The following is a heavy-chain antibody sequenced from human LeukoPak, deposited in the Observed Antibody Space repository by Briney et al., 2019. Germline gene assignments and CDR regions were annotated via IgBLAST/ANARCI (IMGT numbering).Heavy chain of an antibody. V-gene: IGHV1-18*01. Sequence: ASVKVSGKSSGYTFTSYGITWVRQAPGQGLEWVGWVNGYNGNTNYAQKVQDRVTMTTDTSTSTAYMELRSLRSDDTAVYYCARGGNGWFFDDWGNGTLVTVSS. CDR2: VNGYNGNT. J-gene: IGHJ4*01. CDR1: GYTFTSYG. CDR3: ARGGNGWFFDD. D-gene: IGHD6-19*01.